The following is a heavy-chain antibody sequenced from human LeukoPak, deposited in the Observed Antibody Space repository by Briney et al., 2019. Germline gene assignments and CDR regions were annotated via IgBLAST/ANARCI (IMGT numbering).Heavy chain of an antibody. CDR3: ARDYDSSGYANPPLDY. D-gene: IGHD3-22*01. CDR2: ISAYNGNT. J-gene: IGHJ4*02. Sequence: ASVKVSCKASGYTFTSYGISWVRQALGQGLEWMGWISAYNGNTNYAQKLQGRVTMTTDTSTSTAYMELRSLRSDDTAVYYCARDYDSSGYANPPLDYWGQGTLVTVSS. CDR1: GYTFTSYG. V-gene: IGHV1-18*01.